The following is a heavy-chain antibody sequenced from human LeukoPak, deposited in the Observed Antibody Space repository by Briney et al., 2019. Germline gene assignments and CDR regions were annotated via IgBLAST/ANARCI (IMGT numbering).Heavy chain of an antibody. J-gene: IGHJ4*02. D-gene: IGHD3-22*01. CDR3: ARVFVGNYYDSSAFDY. Sequence: SETLSLTCTVSGGSIISYYWSWIRQPPGKGLEWIGYIYYSGSTNYNPSLKSRVTISVDTSKNQFSLKLSSVTAADTAVYYCARVFVGNYYDSSAFDYWGQGTLVTVSS. V-gene: IGHV4-59*01. CDR2: IYYSGST. CDR1: GGSIISYY.